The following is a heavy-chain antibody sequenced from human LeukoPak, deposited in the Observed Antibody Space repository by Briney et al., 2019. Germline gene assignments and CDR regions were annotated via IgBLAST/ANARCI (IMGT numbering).Heavy chain of an antibody. J-gene: IGHJ4*02. D-gene: IGHD3-10*01. CDR2: IIPILGIA. CDR1: GGTFSSYA. V-gene: IGHV1-69*04. CDR3: ATFPAGFGDSGY. Sequence: GASVKVSCKASGGTFSSYAISWVRQAPGQGLEWMGRIIPILGIAIYAQKFQGRVTMTEDTSTDTAYMELSSLGSEDTAVYYCATFPAGFGDSGYWGQGTLVTVSS.